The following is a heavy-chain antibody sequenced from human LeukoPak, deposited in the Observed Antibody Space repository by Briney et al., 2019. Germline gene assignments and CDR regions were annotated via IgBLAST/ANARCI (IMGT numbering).Heavy chain of an antibody. CDR1: RFTFSDYY. Sequence: GGSLRLSCAASRFTFSDYYMVWIRQAPGKGLEWVSAISSNGGSTSYANSVKGRFTISRDNSKNTLYLQMGSLRAEDMAVYYCAGSSIVVVSILDYWGQGTLVTVSS. V-gene: IGHV3-64*01. J-gene: IGHJ4*02. CDR3: AGSSIVVVSILDY. CDR2: ISSNGGST. D-gene: IGHD2-2*01.